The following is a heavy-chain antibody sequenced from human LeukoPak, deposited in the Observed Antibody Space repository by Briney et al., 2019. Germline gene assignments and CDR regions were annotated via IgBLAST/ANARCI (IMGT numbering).Heavy chain of an antibody. CDR3: ARLFRVGPIPRGYIDY. CDR1: GYSFSSYW. V-gene: IGHV5-51*01. D-gene: IGHD1-26*01. J-gene: IGHJ4*02. Sequence: RHGESLKISCRGSGYSFSSYWIGWVRQMPGKGLEWMGIIYPGDFDTRYSPSFQGQVTISVDKSISTAYLQWSSLKASDSAMYYCARLFRVGPIPRGYIDYWGQGTLVTVSS. CDR2: IYPGDFDT.